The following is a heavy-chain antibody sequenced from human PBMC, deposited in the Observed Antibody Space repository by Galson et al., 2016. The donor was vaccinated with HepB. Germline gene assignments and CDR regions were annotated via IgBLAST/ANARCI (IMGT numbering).Heavy chain of an antibody. CDR2: IWYDGSDK. Sequence: SLRLSCAASGFTFSSFGMHWVRQAPGKGLEWVAVIWYDGSDKFYADSVKGRFTISRDNSKNTLYLEMNSLRAEDTAVYFCARGWYRWYFDYWGQGTLVTVSS. D-gene: IGHD6-13*01. CDR3: ARGWYRWYFDY. J-gene: IGHJ4*02. V-gene: IGHV3-33*01. CDR1: GFTFSSFG.